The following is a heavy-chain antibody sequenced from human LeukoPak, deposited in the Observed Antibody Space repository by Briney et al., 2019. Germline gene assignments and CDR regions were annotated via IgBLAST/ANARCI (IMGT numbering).Heavy chain of an antibody. D-gene: IGHD3-10*01. CDR2: IISSSSYI. J-gene: IGHJ4*02. CDR1: GFTFSSYT. CDR3: ARDRGDYYRSALL. Sequence: GGSLSLSCAASGFTFSSYTMNWVRQAPGKGLEWVSSIISSSSYIYYADSVKGRFTISRDNAKKSLYLQMNSLRDEDTAVYYCARDRGDYYRSALLWGQGTLVTVSS. V-gene: IGHV3-21*01.